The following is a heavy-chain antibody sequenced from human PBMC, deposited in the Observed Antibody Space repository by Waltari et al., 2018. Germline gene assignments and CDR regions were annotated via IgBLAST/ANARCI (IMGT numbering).Heavy chain of an antibody. D-gene: IGHD3-3*01. CDR3: ARDDFWSARGPLDV. J-gene: IGHJ6*02. CDR1: GFTFSSYS. CDR2: MSSSSSTI. Sequence: EVQLVESGGGLVQPGGSLRLSCAASGFTFSSYSMNWVRQAPGKGLEWVSYMSSSSSTIYYAYSVKGRFTISRDNAKNSLYLQMNSLRAEDTAVYYCARDDFWSARGPLDVWGQGTTVTVSS. V-gene: IGHV3-48*01.